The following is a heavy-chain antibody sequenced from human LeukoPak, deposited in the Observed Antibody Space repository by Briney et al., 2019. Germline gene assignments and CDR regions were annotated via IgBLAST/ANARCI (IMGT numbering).Heavy chain of an antibody. V-gene: IGHV3-9*01. Sequence: GKSLRLSCAASGFALDDYAMHWVRQAPGKGLEWVSSISWDSGNSVYADSVKGRSTISRDNAKNSLYLQMNSLTPEDTALYYCIKDLRLDLHLDTFEIWGQGTMVTVSS. D-gene: IGHD1-7*01. J-gene: IGHJ3*02. CDR3: IKDLRLDLHLDTFEI. CDR2: ISWDSGNS. CDR1: GFALDDYA.